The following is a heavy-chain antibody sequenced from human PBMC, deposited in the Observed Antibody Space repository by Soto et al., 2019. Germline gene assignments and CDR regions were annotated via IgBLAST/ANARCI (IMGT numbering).Heavy chain of an antibody. J-gene: IGHJ4*02. Sequence: ASVKFSCKASGYTFTNYGISWVRQAPGQGLEWMGWISAYNGNTNYAQKLQGRVTMTTDTSTSTAYMELRSLRSDDTAVYYCASGGPDYGAGSLDYWGQGTLVTVSS. CDR2: ISAYNGNT. D-gene: IGHD3-10*01. CDR3: ASGGPDYGAGSLDY. V-gene: IGHV1-18*01. CDR1: GYTFTNYG.